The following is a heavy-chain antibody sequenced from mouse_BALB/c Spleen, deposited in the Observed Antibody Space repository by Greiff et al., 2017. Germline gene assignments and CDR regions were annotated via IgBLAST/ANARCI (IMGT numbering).Heavy chain of an antibody. V-gene: IGHV1-39*01. CDR3: ARGALGNSPYAMDY. Sequence: EVKLMESGPELEKPGASVKISCKASGYSFTGYNMNWVKQSNGKSLEWIGNIDPYYGGTSYNQKFKGKATLTVDKSSSTAYMQLKSLTSEDSAVYYCARGALGNSPYAMDYWGQGTSVTVSS. CDR1: GYSFTGYN. CDR2: IDPYYGGT. D-gene: IGHD2-1*01. J-gene: IGHJ4*01.